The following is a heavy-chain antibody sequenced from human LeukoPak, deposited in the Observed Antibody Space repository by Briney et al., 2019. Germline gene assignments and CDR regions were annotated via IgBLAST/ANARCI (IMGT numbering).Heavy chain of an antibody. D-gene: IGHD2-2*02. Sequence: GGSLRLSCAASGFTFSGYYMSWIRQAPGKGLEWVSYISSSGSTIHYADSVKGRFTISRDNAKNSLFLQMNSLRAEDTAVYYCARRGYQLLYGDYWGQGTLVTVSS. V-gene: IGHV3-11*04. J-gene: IGHJ4*02. CDR1: GFTFSGYY. CDR3: ARRGYQLLYGDY. CDR2: ISSSGSTI.